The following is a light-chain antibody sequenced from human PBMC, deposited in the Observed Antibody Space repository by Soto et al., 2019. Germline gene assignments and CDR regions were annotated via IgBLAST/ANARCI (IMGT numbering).Light chain of an antibody. CDR1: SGSIASKY. CDR2: END. CDR3: QSYDSQSNKPVV. V-gene: IGLV6-57*01. Sequence: NFMLTQPHSVSDSPGKTVTISCTRSSGSIASKYVQWYQQRPGSSPTTVIYENDQRPSGVPDRFSGSIDSSSNSASLIISGLKTEDEADYYCQSYDSQSNKPVVFGGGTKLTVL. J-gene: IGLJ2*01.